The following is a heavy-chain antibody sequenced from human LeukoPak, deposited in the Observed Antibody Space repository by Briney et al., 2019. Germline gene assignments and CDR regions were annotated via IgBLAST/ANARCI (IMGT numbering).Heavy chain of an antibody. CDR3: ARRCSGGSCYSDY. D-gene: IGHD2-15*01. CDR1: GGTFSSYA. J-gene: IGHJ4*02. V-gene: IGHV1-69*04. CDR2: IIPILGIA. Sequence: ASVNVSCKASGGTFSSYAISWVRQAPGQGREWMGSIIPILGIANYAQKFPGRVTITADKSTSTAYMELSSLRSEDPAVYSCARRCSGGSCYSDYWGQGTIVTVSS.